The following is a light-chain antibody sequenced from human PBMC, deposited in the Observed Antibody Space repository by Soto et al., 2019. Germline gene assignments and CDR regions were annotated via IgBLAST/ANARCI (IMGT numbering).Light chain of an antibody. Sequence: DIQMTQSPSSVSASVGDRIIITCRASQYINSWLAWYQQKPGEAPQLLIFAASRLHGGVPSRFSGSGSGTDFTITIDNLQPEDFATYYCQQADSFPLTFGGGTKVEVK. J-gene: IGKJ4*01. CDR3: QQADSFPLT. CDR1: QYINSW. CDR2: AAS. V-gene: IGKV1D-12*01.